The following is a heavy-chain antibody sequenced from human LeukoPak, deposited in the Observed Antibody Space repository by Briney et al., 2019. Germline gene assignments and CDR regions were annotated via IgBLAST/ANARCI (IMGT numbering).Heavy chain of an antibody. D-gene: IGHD3-22*01. CDR1: GGSINTYY. V-gene: IGHV4-59*01. CDR3: AREGYDSKINYKADS. CDR2: ISYSWST. Sequence: SETLSLTCTVSGGSINTYYWSWIRQPPGKGLEWIGYISYSWSTKYNPSFESRVTITVDTSKNQFSLKVTSMTAADTAVYYCAREGYDSKINYKADSWGQGTLVTVSS. J-gene: IGHJ4*02.